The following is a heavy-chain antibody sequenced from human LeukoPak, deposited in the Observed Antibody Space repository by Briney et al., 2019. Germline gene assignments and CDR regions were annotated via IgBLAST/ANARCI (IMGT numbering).Heavy chain of an antibody. Sequence: PSQTLSLTCTVSGGSMSNTNLYWTWIRQPAGKRLEWIGRIYTSGSTSYNPSLKSRVTMSVDRSNNQFSLNLDSVTAADTGVYYCVGRGSSSGTFDVWGPGTMVIVSS. CDR2: IYTSGST. CDR1: GGSMSNTNLY. J-gene: IGHJ3*01. CDR3: VGRGSSSGTFDV. D-gene: IGHD6-6*01. V-gene: IGHV4-61*02.